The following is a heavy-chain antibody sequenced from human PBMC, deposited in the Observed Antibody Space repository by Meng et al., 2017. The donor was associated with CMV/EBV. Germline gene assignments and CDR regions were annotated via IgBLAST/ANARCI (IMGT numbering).Heavy chain of an antibody. D-gene: IGHD2-2*01. Sequence: GESLKISCAASGFTFSSYWMSWVRQAPGKGLEWVANIKQDGSEKYYVDSVKGRFTISRDNAKNSLYLQMNSLRAEDTAVYHCARDRVKYQLLSHYYYGMDVWGQGTTVTVSS. V-gene: IGHV3-7*01. CDR2: IKQDGSEK. CDR1: GFTFSSYW. CDR3: ARDRVKYQLLSHYYYGMDV. J-gene: IGHJ6*02.